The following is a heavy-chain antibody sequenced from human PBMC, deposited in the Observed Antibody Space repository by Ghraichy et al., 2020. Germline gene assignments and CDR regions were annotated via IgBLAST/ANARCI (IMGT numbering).Heavy chain of an antibody. Sequence: GGSLRLSCAASGFTFNTYYMSWVRQAPGKGLEWVANIKQDGSERYYVDSVKGRFTISRDNAKDSVYLQMGSLRAEDTAVYFCGRGGYIYGSNPVDYWGQGTQVIVSS. CDR3: GRGGYIYGSNPVDY. J-gene: IGHJ4*02. D-gene: IGHD5-18*01. CDR1: GFTFNTYY. CDR2: IKQDGSER. V-gene: IGHV3-7*04.